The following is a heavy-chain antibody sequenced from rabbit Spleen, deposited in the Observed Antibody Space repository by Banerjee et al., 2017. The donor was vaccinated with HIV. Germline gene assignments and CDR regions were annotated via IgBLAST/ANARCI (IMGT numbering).Heavy chain of an antibody. J-gene: IGHJ2*01. Sequence: LEESGGGLVKPGGTLTLTCTGSGFSFSSNWLCWVRQAPVKGLEWIGCIDTNDGDCDYANWPKGRFTISKPSSTTVILQMTSFSAAYTATYFCARNYVNAFDPWGPGTLVTFS. CDR3: ARNYVNAFDP. CDR2: IDTNDGDC. CDR1: GFSFSSNW. D-gene: IGHD1-1*01. V-gene: IGHV1S45*01.